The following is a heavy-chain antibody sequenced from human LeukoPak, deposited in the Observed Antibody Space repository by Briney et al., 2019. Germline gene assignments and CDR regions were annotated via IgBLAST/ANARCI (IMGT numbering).Heavy chain of an antibody. V-gene: IGHV1-69*05. J-gene: IGHJ4*02. CDR3: ATGPHTHFDY. CDR2: INPIFGTA. CDR1: GGTFSSYA. Sequence: GASVKVSCKASGGTFSSYAISWVRQAPGQGLEWMGGINPIFGTANYAQKFQGRVTITTDESTSTAYMELSSLRSEDTAVYYCATGPHTHFDYWGQGTLVTVSS.